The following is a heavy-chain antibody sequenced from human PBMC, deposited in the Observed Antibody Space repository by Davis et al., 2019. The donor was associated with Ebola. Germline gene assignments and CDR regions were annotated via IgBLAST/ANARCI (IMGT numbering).Heavy chain of an antibody. D-gene: IGHD3-3*01. CDR2: ISSTGNTK. J-gene: IGHJ3*02. V-gene: IGHV3-48*02. Sequence: GESLKISCAASGFTFNKYWMHWVRQAPGKGLEWLSYISSTGNTKYNADSVKGRFIISRDNAKNSLYLQMNSLRDEDTAVYYCARDRVTIFGVVIMRDAFDIWGQGTMVTVSS. CDR3: ARDRVTIFGVVIMRDAFDI. CDR1: GFTFNKYW.